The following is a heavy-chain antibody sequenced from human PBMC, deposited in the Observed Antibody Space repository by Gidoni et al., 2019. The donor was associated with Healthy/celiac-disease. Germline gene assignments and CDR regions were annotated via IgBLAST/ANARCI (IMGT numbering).Heavy chain of an antibody. CDR2: IIPIFGTA. Sequence: QVQLVQSGAEVKKPGSSVKVSCKASGGTFSSYAISWVRQAPGQGLEWMGGIIPIFGTANYAQKFQGRVTITADESTSTAYMELSSLRSEDTAVYYCARDEHNKDIYYYYGMDVWGQGTTVTVSS. CDR1: GGTFSSYA. CDR3: ARDEHNKDIYYYYGMDV. D-gene: IGHD2-15*01. J-gene: IGHJ6*02. V-gene: IGHV1-69*01.